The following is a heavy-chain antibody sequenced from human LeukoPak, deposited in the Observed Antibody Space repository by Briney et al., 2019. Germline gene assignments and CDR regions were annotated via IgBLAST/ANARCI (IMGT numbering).Heavy chain of an antibody. CDR1: GFTFDDYG. CDR2: INWNAGST. CDR3: ARVRLGTYYFDY. Sequence: PGGSLRLSCAASGFTFDDYGMSWVRQAPGKGLVWVSGINWNAGSTGYADSVKGRFIISRDNAKNSLYLQMNSLRTEDTALYYCARVRLGTYYFDYWGQGTLVTVSS. V-gene: IGHV3-20*04. D-gene: IGHD7-27*01. J-gene: IGHJ4*02.